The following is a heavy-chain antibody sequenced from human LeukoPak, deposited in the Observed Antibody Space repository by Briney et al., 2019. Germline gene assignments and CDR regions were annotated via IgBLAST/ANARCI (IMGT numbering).Heavy chain of an antibody. D-gene: IGHD3-22*01. CDR1: GDSISTSNSY. V-gene: IGHV4-39*02. CDR3: ARDLRQSYYDSSGYYPDAFDI. Sequence: PSETLSLTCTVSGDSISTSNSYWGWIRQPPWKGLEWIGSIYYSGNTYYNASLKSRVTISVDTSKNQFSLKFTSVTAADTAVYYCARDLRQSYYDSSGYYPDAFDIWGQGTMVTVSS. J-gene: IGHJ3*02. CDR2: IYYSGNT.